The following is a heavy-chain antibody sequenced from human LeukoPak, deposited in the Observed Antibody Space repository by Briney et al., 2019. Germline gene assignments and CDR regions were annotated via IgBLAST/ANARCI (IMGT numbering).Heavy chain of an antibody. CDR2: IMGDGSDK. Sequence: GGSLRLSCVASGFTFNSYWMSSVRQAPGKGLEWLAGIMGDGSDKRYVDSVKGRFTISRDNAEKSLYLQMNSLRAEDTAVYYCARDSSLYCSDNTCYWGLDYWGQGTLVTVSS. CDR3: ARDSSLYCSDNTCYWGLDY. D-gene: IGHD2-15*01. J-gene: IGHJ4*02. V-gene: IGHV3-7*01. CDR1: GFTFNSYW.